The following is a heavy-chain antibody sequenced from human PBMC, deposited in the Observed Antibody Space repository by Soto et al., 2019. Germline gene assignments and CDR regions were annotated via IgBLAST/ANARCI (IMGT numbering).Heavy chain of an antibody. CDR3: ARVDYCSTGVCYSYFDY. Sequence: SETLSLTCAVYGGSFSGYYWTWIRQPPGKGLEWIGCMYYSGSTYYNPSLKSRVSISIDTFNNQFSLKLNSVTAADTAVYYCARVDYCSTGVCYSYFDYWGQGTLVTVSS. V-gene: IGHV4-30-4*01. CDR1: GGSFSGYY. D-gene: IGHD2-8*01. CDR2: MYYSGST. J-gene: IGHJ4*02.